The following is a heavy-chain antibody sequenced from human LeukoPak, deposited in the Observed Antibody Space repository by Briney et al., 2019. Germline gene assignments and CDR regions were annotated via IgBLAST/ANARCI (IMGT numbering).Heavy chain of an antibody. CDR3: ARMGSGWHIDY. Sequence: SETLSLTCTVSGGSISSDYWSWIRQPAGKGLEWIGRIYTRGGTNYNPSLKSRVTTSVDTSKNQFSLNLTSVTAVDTAVYYCARMGSGWHIDYWGQGTLVTVSS. J-gene: IGHJ4*02. D-gene: IGHD6-19*01. V-gene: IGHV4-4*07. CDR2: IYTRGGT. CDR1: GGSISSDY.